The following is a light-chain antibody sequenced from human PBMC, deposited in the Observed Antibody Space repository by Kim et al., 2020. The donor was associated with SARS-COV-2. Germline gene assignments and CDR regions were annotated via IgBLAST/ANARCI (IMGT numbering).Light chain of an antibody. V-gene: IGKV3-20*01. Sequence: EIVLTQSPGTLSLSPGERATLSCRASQTVTNNYLAWYQHKPGQAPSLLFYGASTRAAGIPDRFSGSGSGTDFTLTISSLEPEDFAVYYCQQFAGSPWTFGQGTKVDTK. CDR3: QQFAGSPWT. CDR2: GAS. CDR1: QTVTNNY. J-gene: IGKJ1*01.